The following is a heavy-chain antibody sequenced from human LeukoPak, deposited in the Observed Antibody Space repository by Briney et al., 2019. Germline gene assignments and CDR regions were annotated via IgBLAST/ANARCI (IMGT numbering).Heavy chain of an antibody. D-gene: IGHD5-18*01. Sequence: GGSLRLSCTASGFTFGDYAMSWVRQAPGKGLEWVGFIRSKAYGGTTEYAASVKGRFTISRVDSKSIAYLQMNSLKTEDTAVYYCTRDSYHFDYWGQGTLVTVSS. J-gene: IGHJ4*02. CDR3: TRDSYHFDY. CDR2: IRSKAYGGTT. CDR1: GFTFGDYA. V-gene: IGHV3-49*04.